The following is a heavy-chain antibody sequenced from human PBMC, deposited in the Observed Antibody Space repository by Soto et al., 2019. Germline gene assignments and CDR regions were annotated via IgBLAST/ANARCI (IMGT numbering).Heavy chain of an antibody. J-gene: IGHJ4*02. D-gene: IGHD2-21*02. CDR2: IYPGDSNA. CDR3: ARQGVVTEPFDY. CDR1: GYNFASYW. Sequence: GESLKISCEASGYNFASYWIGWVRQMPGKGLEWMGVIYPGDSNARYSPSFQGQVTISADKSITTAYLQWSSLKASDSAIYYCARQGVVTEPFDYWGQGTLVTVSS. V-gene: IGHV5-51*01.